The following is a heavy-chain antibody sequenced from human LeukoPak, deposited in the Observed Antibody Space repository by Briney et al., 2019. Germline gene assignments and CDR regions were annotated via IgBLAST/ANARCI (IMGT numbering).Heavy chain of an antibody. Sequence: ASVTVSCKPSGYTFTTYTIAWVRQAPGQGREWIGWISPYNSNTDYTHKLQGRITVTTDTSTSTAYMELRSLRSDDTALYYCARGTRQQLDYWGQGTLVSVSS. J-gene: IGHJ4*02. CDR3: ARGTRQQLDY. D-gene: IGHD6-13*01. CDR1: GYTFTTYT. CDR2: ISPYNSNT. V-gene: IGHV1-18*04.